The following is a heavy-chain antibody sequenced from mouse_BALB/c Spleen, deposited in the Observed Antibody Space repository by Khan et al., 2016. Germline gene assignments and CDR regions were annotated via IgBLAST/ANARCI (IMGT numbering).Heavy chain of an antibody. D-gene: IGHD4-1*01. V-gene: IGHV2-2*02. J-gene: IGHJ1*01. CDR1: GFSLSTYG. CDR3: ARSNHYSCFDV. Sequence: QVQLKQPGPGLVQPSQNLSITCTVSGFSLSTYGVHWIRQSPGEGLEWLGVIWSGGNTDYNAAFISRLSITKDNSKSQVSFKLNSLRPSNRAIYCCARSNHYSCFDVWVAGTPVTVCS. CDR2: IWSGGNT.